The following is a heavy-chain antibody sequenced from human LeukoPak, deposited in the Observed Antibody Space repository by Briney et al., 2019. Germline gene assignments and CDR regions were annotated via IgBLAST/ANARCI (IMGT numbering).Heavy chain of an antibody. CDR2: ISSSSSYI. CDR3: AKDHLPGIVVADRDY. CDR1: GFTFSSYS. Sequence: GGSLRLSCAASGFTFSSYSMNWVRQAPGKGLEWVSSISSSSSYIYYADSVKGRFTISRDNAKNSLYLQINSLRAEDTAVYYCAKDHLPGIVVADRDYWGQGTLVTVSS. J-gene: IGHJ4*02. D-gene: IGHD6-19*01. V-gene: IGHV3-21*04.